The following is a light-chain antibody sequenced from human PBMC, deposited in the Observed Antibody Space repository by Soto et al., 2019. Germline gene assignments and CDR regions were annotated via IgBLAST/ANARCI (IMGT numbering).Light chain of an antibody. CDR1: QSISSW. CDR2: GAS. J-gene: IGKJ5*01. Sequence: DIQMTQSPSTLSASVGDRVTITCRASQSISSWLAWYQQKPGKAPKLLIYGASSLESGVPSRFSGSGSGTEFTLTISSLQPDDSATYYCQEYNSDSITFGQGTRLEIK. V-gene: IGKV1-5*03. CDR3: QEYNSDSIT.